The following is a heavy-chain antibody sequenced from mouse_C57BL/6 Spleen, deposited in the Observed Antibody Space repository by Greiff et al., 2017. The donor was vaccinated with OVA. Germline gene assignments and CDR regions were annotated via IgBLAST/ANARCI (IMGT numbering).Heavy chain of an antibody. Sequence: EVKLVESGGGLVKPGGSLKLSCAASGFTFSDYGMHWVRQAPGKGLEWVAYISSGSSTIYYADTVKGRFTLTRDNAKNTLFLQMTSRRSEDTAMYYGARRDYEPGVFDYWGQGTTLTVSS. V-gene: IGHV5-17*01. D-gene: IGHD2-4*01. CDR2: ISSGSSTI. CDR1: GFTFSDYG. CDR3: ARRDYEPGVFDY. J-gene: IGHJ2*01.